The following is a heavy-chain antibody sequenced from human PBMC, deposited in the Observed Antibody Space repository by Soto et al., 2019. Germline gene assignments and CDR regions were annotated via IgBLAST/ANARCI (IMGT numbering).Heavy chain of an antibody. CDR3: ARARMGGIDAFDI. V-gene: IGHV1-69*02. CDR1: GGTFSSYT. Sequence: QVQLVQSGAEVKKPGSSVKVSCKASGGTFSSYTISWVRQAPGQGLEWMGRIIPILGIANYAQKFQGRVTITADKSASTAYMEVCSLRSADTAVNYCARARMGGIDAFDIWGQGTMVTVSS. D-gene: IGHD1-26*01. CDR2: IIPILGIA. J-gene: IGHJ3*02.